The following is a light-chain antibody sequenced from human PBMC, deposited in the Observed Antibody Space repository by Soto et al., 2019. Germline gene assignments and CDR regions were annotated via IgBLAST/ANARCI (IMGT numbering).Light chain of an antibody. J-gene: IGKJ4*01. V-gene: IGKV1-9*01. Sequence: DIQLPQSPSFLSASVGDRLTITCRASQDIRSSLAWYQQKPGKAPNLLIYTVSTLQSGVPSRFSGSRSGTEFTLTISSLQPEDFATSSCQQFNSSPFTFGGGTKVEI. CDR3: QQFNSSPFT. CDR1: QDIRSS. CDR2: TVS.